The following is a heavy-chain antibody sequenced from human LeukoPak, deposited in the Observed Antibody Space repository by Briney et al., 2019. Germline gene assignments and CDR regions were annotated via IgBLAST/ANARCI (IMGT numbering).Heavy chain of an antibody. D-gene: IGHD4-11*01. CDR1: GGSISSSSYY. CDR2: IYYSGST. Sequence: SETLSLTCTVSGGSISSSSYYWGWIRQPPGKGLEWIGSIYYSGSTYYNPSLKSRVTISVDTSKNQFSLKLSSVTAADTAVYYCARRTVTYFDYWGQGTLLTVSS. CDR3: ARRTVTYFDY. J-gene: IGHJ4*02. V-gene: IGHV4-39*07.